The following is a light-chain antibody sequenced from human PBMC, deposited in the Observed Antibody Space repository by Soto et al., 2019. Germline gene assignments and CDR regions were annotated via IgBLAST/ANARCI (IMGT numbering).Light chain of an antibody. CDR2: DNN. Sequence: SVLTQPPSVSVALGQKVTISCSGSSSNIGNNYVSWYQQVPGTAPKLLIYDNNKRPSGNPDRFSGSKSGTPATIGIAGPQTGDQDDYYCGTWDSSLSVPVFGPGTKVTLL. CDR3: GTWDSSLSVPV. V-gene: IGLV1-51*01. J-gene: IGLJ1*01. CDR1: SSNIGNNY.